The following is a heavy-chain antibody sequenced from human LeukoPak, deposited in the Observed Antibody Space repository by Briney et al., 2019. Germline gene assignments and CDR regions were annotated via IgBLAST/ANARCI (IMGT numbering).Heavy chain of an antibody. Sequence: PSETLSLTCAVSGYSISSGYQWAWIRPSPGKGLEWIGSIYHSGSAHYNPSLKSRVTVSVETSKNPFSLKMYSVTAADTAVYYCARDPRWLTPDCTSTSCYENYFDPWGQGTLVTVSS. J-gene: IGHJ5*02. CDR3: ARDPRWLTPDCTSTSCYENYFDP. CDR1: GYSISSGYQ. D-gene: IGHD2-2*01. V-gene: IGHV4-38-2*02. CDR2: IYHSGSA.